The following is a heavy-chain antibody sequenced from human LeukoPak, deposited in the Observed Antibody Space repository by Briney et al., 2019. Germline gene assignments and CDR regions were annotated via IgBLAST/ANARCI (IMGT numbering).Heavy chain of an antibody. J-gene: IGHJ5*02. CDR2: IYYSGST. D-gene: IGHD3-10*01. Sequence: NTSETLSLTCTVSGGSISSHYWSWIRQPPGKGLEWIAYIYYSGSTNYNPSLKSRVTISVDTSKNQLSLKLSSVTAADTAVYYCARVLPGNWIDPWGPGTLVTVSS. V-gene: IGHV4-59*11. CDR3: ARVLPGNWIDP. CDR1: GGSISSHY.